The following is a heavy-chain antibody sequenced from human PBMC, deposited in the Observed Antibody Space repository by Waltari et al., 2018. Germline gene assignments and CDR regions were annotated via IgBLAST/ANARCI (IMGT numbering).Heavy chain of an antibody. V-gene: IGHV3-74*01. D-gene: IGHD1-1*01. CDR3: AKVDNVGLNNY. CDR1: GFTFSTFW. CDR2: IKRDGSAT. J-gene: IGHJ4*02. Sequence: EVQLVESGGGLVHPGGSLRLSCEASGFTFSTFWVHWVRQVPGKGLVWVSRIKRDGSATSYADSVKGRFTISRDNAKNTVYLQMNSLRVEDTAVYHCAKVDNVGLNNYWGQGTLVTVSS.